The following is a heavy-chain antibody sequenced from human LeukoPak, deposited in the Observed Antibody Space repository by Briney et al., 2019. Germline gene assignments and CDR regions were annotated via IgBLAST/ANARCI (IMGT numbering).Heavy chain of an antibody. Sequence: GGPLRLSCAASGYTVSKNHMSWVRQAPGKGLECVSLIYSGGGTYYADSVKGRFTISRHDSRDTLYLQMNSLRADDTAVYYCASLLYSGRRGVDYWGQGTLVTVSS. D-gene: IGHD6-19*01. V-gene: IGHV3-53*01. CDR3: ASLLYSGRRGVDY. CDR1: GYTVSKNH. CDR2: IYSGGGT. J-gene: IGHJ4*02.